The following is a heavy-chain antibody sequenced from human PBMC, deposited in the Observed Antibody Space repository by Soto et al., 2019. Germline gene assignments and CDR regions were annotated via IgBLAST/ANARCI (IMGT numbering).Heavy chain of an antibody. D-gene: IGHD4-4*01. Sequence: SVKVSFKASGDTFGRFTINWVRQAPGQGLEWMGGIKPISDITNYAQRFQGRVTFTADASTSTVYLELSSLRSEDTAMYYCARDPSTINKLIGVWFDPWGQGTLVTVSS. CDR1: GDTFGRFT. V-gene: IGHV1-69*13. CDR3: ARDPSTINKLIGVWFDP. CDR2: IKPISDIT. J-gene: IGHJ5*02.